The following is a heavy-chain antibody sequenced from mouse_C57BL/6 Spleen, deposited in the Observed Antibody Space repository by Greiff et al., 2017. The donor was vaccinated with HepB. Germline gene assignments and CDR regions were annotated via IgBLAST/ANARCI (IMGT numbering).Heavy chain of an antibody. Sequence: QVQLQQPGAELVKPGASVKLSCKASGYNFTSYWMHWVKQRPGQGLEWIGMIYPNSGSTNYNEKFQSKATLTVDKSSSTAYMQLSSLTSDASAVYYCARVYFDVWGTGTTVTVSS. J-gene: IGHJ1*03. CDR1: GYNFTSYW. CDR2: IYPNSGST. V-gene: IGHV1-64*01. CDR3: ARVYFDV.